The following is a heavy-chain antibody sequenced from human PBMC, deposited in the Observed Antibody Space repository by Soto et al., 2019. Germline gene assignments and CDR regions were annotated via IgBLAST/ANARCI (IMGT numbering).Heavy chain of an antibody. CDR1: GYTLTESS. CDR2: FDPEDGET. V-gene: IGHV1-24*01. Sequence: GASVKVSCKVSGYTLTESSMHWVRQAPGKGLEWMGGFDPEDGETIYAQKFQGRVTMTEDTSTDTAYMELSSLRSEDTAVYYCATGSIAAAGTTHYYYYYYMDVWGKGTTVTVSS. CDR3: ATGSIAAAGTTHYYYYYYMDV. D-gene: IGHD6-13*01. J-gene: IGHJ6*03.